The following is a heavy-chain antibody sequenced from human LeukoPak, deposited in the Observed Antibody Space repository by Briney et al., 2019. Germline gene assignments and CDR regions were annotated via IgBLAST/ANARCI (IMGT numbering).Heavy chain of an antibody. CDR2: IYYTGNT. CDR1: GGSISTYF. CDR3: ARGVEVGNYFDP. V-gene: IGHV4-59*08. D-gene: IGHD1-7*01. J-gene: IGHJ5*02. Sequence: SETLSLTCTFSGGSISTYFWSWIRQPPGKRLGWIGYIYYTGNTKYNPSLKSRVTISLNTSKNQFSLRLRSVTAADTAVYYCARGVEVGNYFDPWGQGTLVTVSS.